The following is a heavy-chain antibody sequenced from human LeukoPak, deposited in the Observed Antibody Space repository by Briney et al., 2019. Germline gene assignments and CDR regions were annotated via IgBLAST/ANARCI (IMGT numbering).Heavy chain of an antibody. CDR1: GFTFSNAW. J-gene: IGHJ4*02. V-gene: IGHV3-15*01. CDR3: AAVSVDYGDSSFDF. CDR2: IKSKTDGGTT. D-gene: IGHD4-17*01. Sequence: GGSLRLSCAASGFTFSNAWMSWVRQPPGKGLEWVGRIKSKTDGGTTDYAEPVKGRFTISRDDSKNTLCLQMNFLKTEDTALYYCAAVSVDYGDSSFDFWGQGTLVTVSS.